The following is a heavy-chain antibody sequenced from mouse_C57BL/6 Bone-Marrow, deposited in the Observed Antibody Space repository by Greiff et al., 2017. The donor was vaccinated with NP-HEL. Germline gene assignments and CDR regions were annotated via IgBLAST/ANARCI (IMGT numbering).Heavy chain of an antibody. J-gene: IGHJ1*03. D-gene: IGHD1-1*01. V-gene: IGHV1-63*01. CDR3: ARSRFYGSSVFWYVDV. Sequence: QVQLQQSGAELVRPGTSVKMSCKASGYTFTNYWIGWAKQRPGHGLEWIGDIYPGGGYTNYNEKFKGKATLTADKASSTAYMQFSSLTSEESAIYYCARSRFYGSSVFWYVDVWGTGTTVTVSA. CDR2: IYPGGGYT. CDR1: GYTFTNYW.